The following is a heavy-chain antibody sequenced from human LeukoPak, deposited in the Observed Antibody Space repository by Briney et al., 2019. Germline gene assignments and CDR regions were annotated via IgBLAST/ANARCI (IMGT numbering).Heavy chain of an antibody. V-gene: IGHV3-21*01. D-gene: IGHD3-22*01. CDR1: GFTFSSYS. CDR2: ISSSSSYI. Sequence: VGSLRLSCAASGFTFSSYSMNWVRQAPGKGLEWVSSISSSSSYICYADSVKGRFTISRDNAKNSLYLQMNSLRAEDTAVYYCARTSSGPYYYYYGMDVWGQGTTVTVSS. J-gene: IGHJ6*02. CDR3: ARTSSGPYYYYYGMDV.